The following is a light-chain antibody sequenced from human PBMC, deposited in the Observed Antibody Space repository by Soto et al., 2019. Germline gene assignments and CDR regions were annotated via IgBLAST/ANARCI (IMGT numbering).Light chain of an antibody. CDR3: QQDGSSPPT. V-gene: IGKV3-20*01. Sequence: EIVLTQSPLTLYLSPGEGATLSCRASQSVSSSYLAWYQQKPGQAARLLIYGASSRATGIPDRFSGSGSGTDFTLTISRLEPEDFAVYYCQQDGSSPPTFGEGTKVDIK. CDR2: GAS. CDR1: QSVSSSY. J-gene: IGKJ1*01.